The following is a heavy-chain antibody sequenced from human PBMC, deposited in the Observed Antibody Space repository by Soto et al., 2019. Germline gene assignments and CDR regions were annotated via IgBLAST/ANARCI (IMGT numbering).Heavy chain of an antibody. J-gene: IGHJ6*02. V-gene: IGHV4-31*03. Sequence: QVQLQESGPGLVKPSQTLSLTCTVSGVSVSGGYYWSWVRQRPRKGLEWIGYVSPIGTPYYSPSLNSRVSISIDTSKNQLSLEVRSVTAADTAVYYCARDRGSYGMDVWGQGTTVTVSS. CDR3: ARDRGSYGMDV. CDR1: GVSVSGGYY. CDR2: VSPIGTP.